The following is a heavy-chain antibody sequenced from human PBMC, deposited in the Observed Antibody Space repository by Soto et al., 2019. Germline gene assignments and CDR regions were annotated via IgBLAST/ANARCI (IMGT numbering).Heavy chain of an antibody. Sequence: GGSLRLSCAASGFTFSDYYMSWIRQAPGKGLEWVSYISSSGSTIYYADSVKGRFTISRDNAKNSLYLQMNSLRAEDTAVYYCARPLQDYDQYYYYYYMDVWGKGTTVTVSS. CDR2: ISSSGSTI. CDR3: ARPLQDYDQYYYYYYMDV. CDR1: GFTFSDYY. J-gene: IGHJ6*03. V-gene: IGHV3-11*01. D-gene: IGHD3-16*01.